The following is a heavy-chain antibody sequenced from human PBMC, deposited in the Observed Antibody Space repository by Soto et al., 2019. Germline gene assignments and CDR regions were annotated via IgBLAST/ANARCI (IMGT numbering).Heavy chain of an antibody. CDR1: GFTFSSYW. V-gene: IGHV3-7*01. J-gene: IGHJ3*02. CDR2: IKQDGSEK. D-gene: IGHD3-16*02. CDR3: ASLTFGGVIVDAFDI. Sequence: GGSLRLSCAASGFTFSSYWMSWVRQAPGKGLEWVANIKQDGSEKYYVDSVKGRFTISRDNAKNSLYLQMNSLRAEYTAVYYCASLTFGGVIVDAFDIWGQGTMVTVSS.